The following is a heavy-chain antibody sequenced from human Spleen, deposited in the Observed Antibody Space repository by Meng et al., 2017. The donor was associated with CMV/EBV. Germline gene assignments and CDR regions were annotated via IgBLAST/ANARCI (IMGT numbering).Heavy chain of an antibody. CDR2: ISSSTSYI. J-gene: IGHJ4*02. CDR3: ARDHVGAGDY. CDR1: GFTFSDYG. D-gene: IGHD2-15*01. Sequence: GESLKISCAASGFTFSDYGMHWVRQAPGKGLEWVSSISSSTSYIYYADSVKGRFTISRANSKNTLYLQMNSLRAEDTAVYYCARDHVGAGDYWGQGTLVTVSS. V-gene: IGHV3-21*01.